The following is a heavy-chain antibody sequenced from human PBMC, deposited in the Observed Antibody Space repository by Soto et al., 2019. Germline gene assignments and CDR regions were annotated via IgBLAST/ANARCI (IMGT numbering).Heavy chain of an antibody. Sequence: PSETLSLTCTVSGGSISSGGYYWTWIRQHPGKGLEWIGYNYYSGITYYNPSLKSRVTISVDTSKNQFSLKLSSVTAADTAVYYFARSQPIVVVTAITAGFDYWGQGTLVTVSS. V-gene: IGHV4-31*03. J-gene: IGHJ4*02. D-gene: IGHD2-21*02. CDR2: NYYSGIT. CDR3: ARSQPIVVVTAITAGFDY. CDR1: GGSISSGGYY.